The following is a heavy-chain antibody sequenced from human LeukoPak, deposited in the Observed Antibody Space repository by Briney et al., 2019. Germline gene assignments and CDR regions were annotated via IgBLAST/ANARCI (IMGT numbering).Heavy chain of an antibody. CDR1: GYTFTSYD. V-gene: IGHV1-18*01. Sequence: ASVKVSCKASGYTFTSYDINWVRQATGQGLEWMGWISAYNGNTNYAQKLQGRVTMTTDTSTSTAYMELRSLRSDDTAVYYCARERAVTRRGSFDYWGQGTLVTVSS. CDR3: ARERAVTRRGSFDY. D-gene: IGHD4-17*01. J-gene: IGHJ4*02. CDR2: ISAYNGNT.